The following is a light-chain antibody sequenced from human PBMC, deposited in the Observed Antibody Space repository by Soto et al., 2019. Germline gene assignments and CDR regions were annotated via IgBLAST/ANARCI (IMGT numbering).Light chain of an antibody. CDR2: ELN. CDR3: SSYAGNNNLV. V-gene: IGLV2-8*01. Sequence: QSALTQPPSASGSPGQSVTISCTGTGSDVGTYNYVSWYQQHPGKAPKLMIFELNKRPSGVPDRFSGSKSGNTASLTVSSLQADDEADYYCSSYAGNNNLVFGGGTKVTVL. J-gene: IGLJ3*02. CDR1: GSDVGTYNY.